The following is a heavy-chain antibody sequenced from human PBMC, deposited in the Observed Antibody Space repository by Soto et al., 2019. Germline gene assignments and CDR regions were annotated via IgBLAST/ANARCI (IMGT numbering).Heavy chain of an antibody. D-gene: IGHD3-22*01. V-gene: IGHV3-21*01. J-gene: IGHJ3*01. CDR3: ARVVHFDSSGFGL. CDR1: GFTFSSYN. Sequence: GGSRRLSCAASGFTFSSYNMNWVRQAPGKGLGWVSSISSSSSYIYYADSVKGRFTTSRDNAKNSLYLQMNSLRAEDTAVYYCARVVHFDSSGFGLWGQGTMVTVSS. CDR2: ISSSSSYI.